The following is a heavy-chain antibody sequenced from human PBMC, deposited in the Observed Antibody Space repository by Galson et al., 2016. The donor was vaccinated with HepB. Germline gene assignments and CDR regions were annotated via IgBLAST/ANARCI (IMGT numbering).Heavy chain of an antibody. CDR2: IRSKTYGGTS. CDR3: TRDSLTYHYDTSGYLDLDY. D-gene: IGHD3-22*01. Sequence: SLRLSCAVSGFRFGEYSMSWVRQAPGEGLEWVGFIRSKTYGGTSEYAASVKGRFTISRDDSRNIAFLQMNRLKTEDTAVYYCTRDSLTYHYDTSGYLDLDYWGQGTLVTVSS. CDR1: GFRFGEYS. J-gene: IGHJ4*02. V-gene: IGHV3-49*04.